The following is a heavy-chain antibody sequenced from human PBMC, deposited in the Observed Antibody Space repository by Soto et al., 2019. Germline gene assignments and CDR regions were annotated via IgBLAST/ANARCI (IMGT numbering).Heavy chain of an antibody. Sequence: SETLSLTCAVYCGSFSGYYWTWIRQPPGTGLEWIGEINHSGSTNYNPSLKSRVTISVDTSKNQLSLKLSSVTAADTAVYYCARRYGSCFDYWGQGTLVTVSS. J-gene: IGHJ4*02. CDR2: INHSGST. CDR1: CGSFSGYY. V-gene: IGHV4-34*01. D-gene: IGHD5-18*01. CDR3: ARRYGSCFDY.